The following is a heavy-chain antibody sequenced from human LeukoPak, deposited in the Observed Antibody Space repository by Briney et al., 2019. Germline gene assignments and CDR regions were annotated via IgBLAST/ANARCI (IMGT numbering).Heavy chain of an antibody. Sequence: GGSLRLSCAASGFTFSSFVMNWVRQAPGKGLEWVSSISNSGTYIYYADSLKGRFTISRDNAKNSLFLQMNSLRAEDTAVYFCARESSTHAYAFDIWGQGTVVTVSS. CDR2: ISNSGTYI. CDR1: GFTFSSFV. J-gene: IGHJ3*02. V-gene: IGHV3-21*01. CDR3: ARESSTHAYAFDI.